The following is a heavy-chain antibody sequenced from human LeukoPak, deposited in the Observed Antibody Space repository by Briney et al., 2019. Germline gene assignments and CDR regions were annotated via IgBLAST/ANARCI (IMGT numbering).Heavy chain of an antibody. J-gene: IGHJ4*02. CDR1: GFTFSSYA. Sequence: GRSLRLSCAASGFTFSSYAMHWVRQAPGKGLEWVAVISYDGSSKYYADSVKGRFTISRDNSKNTLYLQMNSLRAEDTAVYYCARRRDGYSTLDYWGQGTLVTVSS. D-gene: IGHD5-24*01. CDR3: ARRRDGYSTLDY. CDR2: ISYDGSSK. V-gene: IGHV3-30-3*01.